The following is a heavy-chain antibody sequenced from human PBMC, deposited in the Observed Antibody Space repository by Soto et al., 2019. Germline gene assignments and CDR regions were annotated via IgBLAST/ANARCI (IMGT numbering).Heavy chain of an antibody. Sequence: SSETLSLTCAVSGGSLSSGGYSWSWIRQPPGKGLEWIGYIYHSGSTYYNPSLKSRVTISVDRSQNQFSLKLSSVTAADTAVYYCARLGGYYQAFDQWGQGSLVTVSS. J-gene: IGHJ4*02. D-gene: IGHD2-21*02. CDR3: ARLGGYYQAFDQ. CDR2: IYHSGST. CDR1: GGSLSSGGYS. V-gene: IGHV4-30-2*01.